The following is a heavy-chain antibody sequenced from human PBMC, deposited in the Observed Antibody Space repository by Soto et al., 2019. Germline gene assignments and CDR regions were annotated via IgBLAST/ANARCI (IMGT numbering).Heavy chain of an antibody. D-gene: IGHD5-18*01. CDR3: TRVLGYTFEPGKTRYYAMDV. CDR2: LIPVFGSP. CDR1: GGTFSKDA. J-gene: IGHJ6*02. V-gene: IGHV1-69*01. Sequence: QVQLVQSGAEVKKPGSSVTVSCKTSGGTFSKDAINWVRQAPGQGLEWMGLLIPVFGSPIYAQKFQGRIRITAAESTSTAFMALSSLRPEDTAVYYCTRVLGYTFEPGKTRYYAMDVWGQGTTVSVSS.